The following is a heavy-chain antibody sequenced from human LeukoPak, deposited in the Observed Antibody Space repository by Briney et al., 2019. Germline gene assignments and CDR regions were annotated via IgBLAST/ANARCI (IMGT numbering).Heavy chain of an antibody. Sequence: QPGGSLRLSCAASGFTFSSYWMHWVRQAPGKGLVWVSRINSDGSSTSYADSVKGRFTISRDNAKNTLYLQMNSLRAEDTAVYYCARDRGQQLVLGLFDYWSQGTLVTVSS. CDR2: INSDGSST. D-gene: IGHD6-13*01. CDR3: ARDRGQQLVLGLFDY. V-gene: IGHV3-74*01. J-gene: IGHJ4*02. CDR1: GFTFSSYW.